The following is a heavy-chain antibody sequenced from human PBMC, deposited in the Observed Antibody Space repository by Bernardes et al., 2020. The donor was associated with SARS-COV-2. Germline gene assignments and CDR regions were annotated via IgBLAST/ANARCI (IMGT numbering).Heavy chain of an antibody. J-gene: IGHJ2*01. CDR3: ARESAYYYDSSGYQNWYFDL. CDR1: GFTVSSNY. V-gene: IGHV3-53*01. CDR2: IYSGGST. D-gene: IGHD3-22*01. Sequence: GGSLRLSCAASGFTVSSNYMSWVRQAPGKGLEWVSVIYSGGSTYYADPVKGRFTISRDNSKNTLYLQMNSLRAEDTAVYYCARESAYYYDSSGYQNWYFDLWGRGTLVTVSS.